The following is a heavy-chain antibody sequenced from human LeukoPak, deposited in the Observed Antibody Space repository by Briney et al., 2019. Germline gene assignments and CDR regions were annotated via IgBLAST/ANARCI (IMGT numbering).Heavy chain of an antibody. D-gene: IGHD5-24*01. CDR3: ARHRSGWLQSSFDY. CDR2: ISSSSSYI. Sequence: SGGSLRLSCAASGFNFSSYSMNWVRQAPGKGLEWVSSISSSSSYIYYADSVKGRFTISRDNAKNSLYLQMNSLRAEDTAVYYCARHRSGWLQSSFDYWGQGTLVTVSS. CDR1: GFNFSSYS. J-gene: IGHJ4*02. V-gene: IGHV3-21*01.